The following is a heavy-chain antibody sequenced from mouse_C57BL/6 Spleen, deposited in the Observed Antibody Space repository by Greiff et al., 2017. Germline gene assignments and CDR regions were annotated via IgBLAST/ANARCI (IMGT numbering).Heavy chain of an antibody. D-gene: IGHD1-1*01. CDR2: FHPYNDDT. V-gene: IGHV1-47*01. CDR1: GYTFTTYP. Sequence: VQLQESGAELVKPGASVKMSCKASGYTFTTYPIEWMKQNHGKSLEWIGNFHPYNDDTKYNEKFKGKATLTVEKSSSTVYLELSRLTSDDAAVYYCARGGYGSSYGWFAYWGQGTLVTVSA. CDR3: ARGGYGSSYGWFAY. J-gene: IGHJ3*01.